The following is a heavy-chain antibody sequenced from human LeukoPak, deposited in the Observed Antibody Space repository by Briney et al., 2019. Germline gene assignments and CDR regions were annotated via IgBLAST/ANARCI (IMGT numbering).Heavy chain of an antibody. Sequence: GGSLRLSCAASGFTFSSHSMNWVRQAPGKRLEWISYISGTSSIIYYTPSVKGRFTISRDNGKYSLYLQMNSLRDEDTAVYFCARGTWDGDRTFDIWGQGAMVTVSS. J-gene: IGHJ3*02. CDR2: ISGTSSII. D-gene: IGHD5-24*01. V-gene: IGHV3-48*02. CDR1: GFTFSSHS. CDR3: ARGTWDGDRTFDI.